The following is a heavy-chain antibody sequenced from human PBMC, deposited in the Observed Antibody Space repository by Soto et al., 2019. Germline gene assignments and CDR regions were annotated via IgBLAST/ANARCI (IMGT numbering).Heavy chain of an antibody. Sequence: SETLSLTCAVSGYSISTGFNWGWIRQPPGKGLEWIGSIYHSGSTYYNLSLKSRVTISADTSKNQISLKLISVTAADTAVYYCARLRGVIVKEHWGQGTLVTVSS. D-gene: IGHD3-16*02. J-gene: IGHJ4*02. CDR1: GYSISTGFN. CDR3: ARLRGVIVKEH. CDR2: IYHSGST. V-gene: IGHV4-38-2*01.